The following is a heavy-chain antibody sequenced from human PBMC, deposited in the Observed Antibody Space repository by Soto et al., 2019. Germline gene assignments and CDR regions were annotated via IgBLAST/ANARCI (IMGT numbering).Heavy chain of an antibody. V-gene: IGHV3-9*01. J-gene: IGHJ4*02. D-gene: IGHD2-2*01. Sequence: EVQLVESGGGLVQPGRSLRLSCAASGFTFDNYAMHWVRQAPGKGLERVSSVSWNSGNTDYAVTVKGRFIISRDSAKNSLYLQMNSLRAEVTALYYCARSLQYCTSTNCLAYFKYWGQGIVITGSS. CDR3: ARSLQYCTSTNCLAYFKY. CDR1: GFTFDNYA. CDR2: VSWNSGNT.